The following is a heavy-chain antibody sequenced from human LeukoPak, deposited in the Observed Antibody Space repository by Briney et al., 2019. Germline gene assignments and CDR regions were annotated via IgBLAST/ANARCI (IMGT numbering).Heavy chain of an antibody. CDR1: GFTFSSYA. J-gene: IGHJ4*02. CDR3: AKLPTGSHFDY. V-gene: IGHV3-23*01. Sequence: GGSLRLSCVASGFTFSSYAMSWVRQAPGKGLEWVSTMTGSGGSTNYADSVKGRFTIPRDNSQHTLYLQMNSLRAEDTAVYYCAKLPTGSHFDYWGQGTLVTVSS. CDR2: MTGSGGST. D-gene: IGHD3-10*01.